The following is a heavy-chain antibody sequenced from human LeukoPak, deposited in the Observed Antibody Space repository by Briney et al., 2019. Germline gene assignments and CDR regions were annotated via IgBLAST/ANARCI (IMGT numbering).Heavy chain of an antibody. CDR1: GGSISSYY. CDR3: ARGGHYYDSSGYSPEDY. Sequence: PSETLSLTCTVSGGSISSYYWSWIRQPPRKGLEWIGYIYYSGSTNYNPSLKSRVTISVDTSKNQFSLKLSSVTAADTAVYYCARGGHYYDSSGYSPEDYWGQGTLVTVSS. CDR2: IYYSGST. J-gene: IGHJ4*02. D-gene: IGHD3-22*01. V-gene: IGHV4-59*01.